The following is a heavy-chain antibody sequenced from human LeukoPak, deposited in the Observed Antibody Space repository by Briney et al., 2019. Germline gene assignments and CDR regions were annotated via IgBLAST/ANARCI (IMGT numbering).Heavy chain of an antibody. J-gene: IGHJ4*02. V-gene: IGHV3-74*03. D-gene: IGHD1-26*01. Sequence: GGSLRLSCAASGFTFSRYWMHWVRQAPGKGLVWVSLIKNDGSSTTYADSVKGRFTISRDNAKNTLFLQMNSLRADDTSIYYCASALGGQGGHWGQGTLVTVSS. CDR3: ASALGGQGGH. CDR1: GFTFSRYW. CDR2: IKNDGSST.